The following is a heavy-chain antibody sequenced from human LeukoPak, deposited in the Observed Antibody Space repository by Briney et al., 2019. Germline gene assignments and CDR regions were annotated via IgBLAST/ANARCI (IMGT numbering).Heavy chain of an antibody. V-gene: IGHV3-30*02. Sequence: GRSLRLSCAASGFTFSNYGYGMHWVRQAPGKGLEWVAFIRYDGSKKYYADSVKDRFTFSRDISNNTLYLQMNSLGTEDTAVYYCALQGYLVAFDYWGQGTLVTVSS. J-gene: IGHJ4*02. D-gene: IGHD6-13*01. CDR2: IRYDGSKK. CDR1: GFTFSNYGYG. CDR3: ALQGYLVAFDY.